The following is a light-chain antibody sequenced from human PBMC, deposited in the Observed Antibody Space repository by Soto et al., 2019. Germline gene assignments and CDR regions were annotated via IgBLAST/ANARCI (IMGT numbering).Light chain of an antibody. Sequence: EIVMTQSPGTLSVSPGERATLSCRASQSVSSNLAWYQQKPGQAPWLLIYGASTRATGIPARFSGSGSGTEFTLTISSLQSEDFAVYHCQQYNKWPLYTFGQGTKLEIK. J-gene: IGKJ2*01. CDR2: GAS. V-gene: IGKV3-15*01. CDR1: QSVSSN. CDR3: QQYNKWPLYT.